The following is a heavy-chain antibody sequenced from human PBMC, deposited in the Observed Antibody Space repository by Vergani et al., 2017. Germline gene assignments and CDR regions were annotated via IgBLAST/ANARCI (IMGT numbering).Heavy chain of an antibody. CDR3: ARGSPPTYYDFWSGYRYFDY. CDR1: GGSFSGYY. V-gene: IGHV4-34*01. CDR2: INHSGST. D-gene: IGHD3-3*01. Sequence: QVQLQESGPGLVKPSETLSLTCAVYGGSFSGYYWSWIRQPPGKGLEWIGEINHSGSTNYNPSLKSRVTISVDTSKNQFSLKLSSVTAADTAVYYCARGSPPTYYDFWSGYRYFDYWGQGTLVTVSS. J-gene: IGHJ4*02.